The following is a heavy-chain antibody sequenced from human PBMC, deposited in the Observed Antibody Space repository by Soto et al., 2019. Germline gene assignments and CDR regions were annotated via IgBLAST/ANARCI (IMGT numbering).Heavy chain of an antibody. CDR2: MYGSGST. J-gene: IGHJ4*02. D-gene: IGHD4-17*01. CDR1: GGSFSSAGYC. V-gene: IGHV4-31*03. CDR3: ATGEDTTKVDY. Sequence: QVQLQESGPGLVKPSQTLSLTCTVSGGSFSSAGYCWSWIRQHPGEGLEWIGFMYGSGSTSYNPSLKSRVTISVDTSTHQFSLELRSVTAADTAVYYCATGEDTTKVDYWGQGTLVTVSS.